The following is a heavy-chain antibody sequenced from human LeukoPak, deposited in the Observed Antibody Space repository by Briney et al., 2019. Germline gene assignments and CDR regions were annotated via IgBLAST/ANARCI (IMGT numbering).Heavy chain of an antibody. CDR1: GNYW. CDR3: ARRNGDYPALYYYGMDV. D-gene: IGHD4-17*01. V-gene: IGHV3-74*01. J-gene: IGHJ6*02. CDR2: INSDGSWT. Sequence: GGSLRLSCAASGNYWMHWVRQAPGKGLVWVSHINSDGSWTSYADSVKGRFTISKDNAKNSLYLQMNSLRAEDTAVYYCARRNGDYPALYYYGMDVWGQGTTVTVSS.